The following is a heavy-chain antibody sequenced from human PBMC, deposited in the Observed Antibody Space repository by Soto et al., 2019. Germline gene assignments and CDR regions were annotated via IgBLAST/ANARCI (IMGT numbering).Heavy chain of an antibody. D-gene: IGHD1-26*01. CDR2: IIPILGTA. Sequence: SVKVSCKASGGTFSSYAISWVRQAPGQGLEWMGGIIPILGTANYAQKFQGRVTITADKSTSTAYMELSSLRSEDTAVYYCAREGGGSYRSYFDYWGQGTLVTVS. V-gene: IGHV1-69*10. CDR3: AREGGGSYRSYFDY. J-gene: IGHJ4*02. CDR1: GGTFSSYA.